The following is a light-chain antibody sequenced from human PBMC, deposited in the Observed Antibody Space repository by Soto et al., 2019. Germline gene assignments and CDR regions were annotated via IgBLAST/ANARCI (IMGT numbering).Light chain of an antibody. CDR2: GAS. V-gene: IGKV3-15*01. J-gene: IGKJ5*01. CDR1: QSVADN. Sequence: EVVMTQSPATLSVSPGERVTLSCRSSQSVADNLAWFQQKPGQGPRLLIYGASTRATGIPARFSGSGSETDFTLTVSSLRSEGSAVYYCQQYNYWPITFGQGTRLEIK. CDR3: QQYNYWPIT.